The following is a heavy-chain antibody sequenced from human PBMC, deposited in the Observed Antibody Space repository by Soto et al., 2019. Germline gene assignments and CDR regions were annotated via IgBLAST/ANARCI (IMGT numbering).Heavy chain of an antibody. D-gene: IGHD2-15*01. CDR1: GFTFSNYG. CDR3: ARDATPIGVVVAAPCGADY. CDR2: ISYDRNKK. J-gene: IGHJ4*02. Sequence: QVQLVESGGGVVQPGRSLRLSCAASGFTFSNYGMHWVRQAPGKGLEGVAVISYDRNKKYYGDSVKGRFTISRDSSKNTLNLQMKSLRGEDTAVYYCARDATPIGVVVAAPCGADYWGQGTLVTVSS. V-gene: IGHV3-30*03.